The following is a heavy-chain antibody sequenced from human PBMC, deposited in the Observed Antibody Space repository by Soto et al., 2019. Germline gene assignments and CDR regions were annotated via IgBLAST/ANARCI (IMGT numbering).Heavy chain of an antibody. V-gene: IGHV1-18*01. CDR3: ARGRAMIVVAPSNYYFDY. Sequence: GASVKVSCKASGYTFTSYGISWVRQAPGQGLEWMGWISAYNGNTNYAQKLQGRVTMTTDTSTSTAYMELRSLRSDDTAVYYCARGRAMIVVAPSNYYFDYWGQGTLVTVSS. D-gene: IGHD3-22*01. CDR1: GYTFTSYG. J-gene: IGHJ4*02. CDR2: ISAYNGNT.